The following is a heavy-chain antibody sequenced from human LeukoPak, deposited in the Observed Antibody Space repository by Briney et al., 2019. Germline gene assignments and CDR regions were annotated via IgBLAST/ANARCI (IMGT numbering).Heavy chain of an antibody. CDR1: GFTFSSYA. Sequence: GGSLRLSCAACGFTFSSYAMSWVGQARGKGVEGGSGISGSGGNTYFADSVKGRFTISRDNSKNTLYLQMNSLRAEDTAVYYCAKDAGPMVRGVIGDAFHIWGQGTMVTVSS. CDR2: ISGSGGNT. D-gene: IGHD3-10*01. V-gene: IGHV3-23*01. CDR3: AKDAGPMVRGVIGDAFHI. J-gene: IGHJ3*02.